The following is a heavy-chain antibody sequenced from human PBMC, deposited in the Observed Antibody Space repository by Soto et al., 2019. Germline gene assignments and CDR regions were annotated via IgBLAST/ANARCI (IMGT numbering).Heavy chain of an antibody. CDR1: GFTFSDYY. CDR3: ARGLVGSTTAFDN. Sequence: PGGSLRLSCAASGFTFSDYYMSWIRQAPGKGLEWVSYISSSSSYTNYADSVKGRFTISRDNSKNTLYLQMNSLRAEDTAVYYCARGLVGSTTAFDNWGQGTLVTVSS. D-gene: IGHD3-22*01. CDR2: ISSSSSYT. J-gene: IGHJ4*02. V-gene: IGHV3-11*05.